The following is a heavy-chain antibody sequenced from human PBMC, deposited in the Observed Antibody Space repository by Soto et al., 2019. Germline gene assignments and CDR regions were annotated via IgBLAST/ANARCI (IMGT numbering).Heavy chain of an antibody. D-gene: IGHD1-26*01. Sequence: QITLKTSGPTLVKPTQTLTLTCTFSGFSLSTSGVGVGWIRQRQGKDLEWLALIYWDDGKRYSPSLKSRLTITKDTSKNQLVLTMTNMDPVDTATYYCAHIVGTPNWSDPWGQGTLVTVSS. V-gene: IGHV2-5*02. CDR1: GFSLSTSGVG. CDR2: IYWDDGK. J-gene: IGHJ5*02. CDR3: AHIVGTPNWSDP.